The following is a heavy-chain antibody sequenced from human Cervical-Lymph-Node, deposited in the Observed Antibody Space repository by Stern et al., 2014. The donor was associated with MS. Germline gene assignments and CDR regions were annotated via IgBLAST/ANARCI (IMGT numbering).Heavy chain of an antibody. CDR2: ISNDGSNK. CDR3: ALPGHFYTNAPDY. V-gene: IGHV3-30*03. Sequence: VQLVESGGGVVQPGGSLRLSCATSGFAFASYDLHWVRQAPGKGLEWVAFISNDGSNKYYADSLKDRFIVSRDYSKKTLNLQINSLRREDTAVYYCALPGHFYTNAPDYWGQGTLVTV. J-gene: IGHJ4*02. CDR1: GFAFASYD. D-gene: IGHD2-8*01.